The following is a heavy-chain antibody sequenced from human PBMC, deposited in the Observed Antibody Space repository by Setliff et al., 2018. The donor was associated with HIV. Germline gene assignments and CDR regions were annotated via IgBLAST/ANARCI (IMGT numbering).Heavy chain of an antibody. J-gene: IGHJ4*02. D-gene: IGHD3-10*01. CDR1: GGSFSGYY. V-gene: IGHV4-34*01. Sequence: SETLSLTCAVYGGSFSGYYWSWIRQPPGKGLEWIGEINHSGSTNYNPSLKSRVTISVDTSKNQFSLKLSSVTAADTAVYYCAASRGIWFGDLPLNYWGQGTLVTVSS. CDR3: AASRGIWFGDLPLNY. CDR2: INHSGST.